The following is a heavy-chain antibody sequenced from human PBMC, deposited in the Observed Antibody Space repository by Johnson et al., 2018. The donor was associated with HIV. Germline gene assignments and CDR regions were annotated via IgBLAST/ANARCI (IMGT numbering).Heavy chain of an antibody. CDR1: GFTFSTYG. J-gene: IGHJ3*02. CDR3: TTDPWGSDAFDI. D-gene: IGHD7-27*01. V-gene: IGHV3-30*03. Sequence: QMLLVESGGGVVQPGRSLRLSCAASGFTFSTYGMHWVRQAPGKGLEWVAVISYDGSNEYYVESVKGRFTISRDNSKNTLYLQMNSLKTEDTAVYYCTTDPWGSDAFDIWGQGTMVTVSS. CDR2: ISYDGSNE.